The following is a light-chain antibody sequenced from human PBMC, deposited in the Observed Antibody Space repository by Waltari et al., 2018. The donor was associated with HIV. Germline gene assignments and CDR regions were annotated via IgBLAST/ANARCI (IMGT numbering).Light chain of an antibody. J-gene: IGLJ2*01. CDR3: SSYSSSTALVV. CDR1: SRDVGGYKY. V-gene: IGLV2-14*03. CDR2: DVS. Sequence: QSALTQPASVSGSPGQSITISCPGTSRDVGGYKYASWYKQHPGKAPKLMIFDVSNRPSAVSNRVSGAKSGNSTSLTISGLQAEDEAHYFCSSYSSSTALVVFGAGTKVTVL.